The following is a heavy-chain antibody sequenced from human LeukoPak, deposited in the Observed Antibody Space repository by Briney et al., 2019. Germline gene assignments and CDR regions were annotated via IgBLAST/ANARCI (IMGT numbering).Heavy chain of an antibody. V-gene: IGHV3-23*01. CDR3: AKDTVSAVAGLFDY. D-gene: IGHD6-19*01. CDR2: ISGSGGST. J-gene: IGHJ4*02. Sequence: GGSLRLSCAASGFTFSSYAMRWVRQAPGKGLEWVSAISGSGGSTYYADSVKGRFTISRDNSKNTLYLQMNSLRAEDTAVYYCAKDTVSAVAGLFDYWGQGTLVTVSS. CDR1: GFTFSSYA.